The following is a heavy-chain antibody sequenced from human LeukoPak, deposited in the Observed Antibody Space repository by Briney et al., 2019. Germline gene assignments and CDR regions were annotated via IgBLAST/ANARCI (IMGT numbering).Heavy chain of an antibody. Sequence: PGGSLRLSCAASGFTFSGSAMHWVRQASGKGLEWVGRIRSKANSYATAYAASVKGRFTISRDDSKNTAYLQMNSLKTEDTAVYYCTRWIWFGELSVGFDPWGQGTLVTVSS. CDR1: GFTFSGSA. J-gene: IGHJ5*02. CDR2: IRSKANSYAT. CDR3: TRWIWFGELSVGFDP. V-gene: IGHV3-73*01. D-gene: IGHD3-10*01.